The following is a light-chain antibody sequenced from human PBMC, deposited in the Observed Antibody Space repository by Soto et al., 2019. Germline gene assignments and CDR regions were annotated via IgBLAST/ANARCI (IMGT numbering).Light chain of an antibody. J-gene: IGKJ4*01. CDR3: QQYGSAPLT. CDR1: QSVRSSY. CDR2: GAS. V-gene: IGKV3-20*01. Sequence: EIVLTQSPGTLSLSPGESATLSCRASQSVRSSYVAWYQQNPGQAPRLLLYGASSRATGIPDRFSGSGSGTDFTLTISRLEPEDFAVYYCQQYGSAPLTFGGGTKVEIK.